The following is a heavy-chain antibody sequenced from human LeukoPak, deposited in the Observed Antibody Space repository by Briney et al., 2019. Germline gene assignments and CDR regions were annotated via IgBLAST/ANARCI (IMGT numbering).Heavy chain of an antibody. V-gene: IGHV1-58*02. CDR3: AASAPSWRSIFDD. D-gene: IGHD3-16*01. CDR2: IVVGSGST. J-gene: IGHJ4*02. CDR1: GSTFTSSA. Sequence: GASVNVSCKSSGSTFTSSAMQWVRQARGQHLAWIGWIVVGSGSTKYAQEFQDRVTITRDMFTSTAYMELSSLRSEDTAVYYCAASAPSWRSIFDDWGQGTLVTVSS.